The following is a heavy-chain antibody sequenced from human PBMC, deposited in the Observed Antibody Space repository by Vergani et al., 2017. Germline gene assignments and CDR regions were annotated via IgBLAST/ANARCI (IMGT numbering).Heavy chain of an antibody. CDR3: ARGSRPRAEYFQH. J-gene: IGHJ1*01. V-gene: IGHV4-59*08. Sequence: QVQLQESGPGLVKPSETLSLTCTVSGGSISSYYWSWIRQPPGKGLEWIGYIYYSGSTYYNPSLKSRVTISVDTSKNQFSLKLSSVTAADTAVYYCARGSRPRAEYFQHWGQGTLVTVSS. CDR2: IYYSGST. CDR1: GGSISSYY.